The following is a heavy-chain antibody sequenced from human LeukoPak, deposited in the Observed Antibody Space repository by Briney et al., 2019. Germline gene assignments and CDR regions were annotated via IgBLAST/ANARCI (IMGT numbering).Heavy chain of an antibody. V-gene: IGHV3-21*01. J-gene: IGHJ4*02. Sequence: GSLRLSCAASGFTFSSYSMNWVRQAPGKGLEWVSSISSSSSYIYYADSVKGRFTISRDNAKNSLYLQMNSLRAEDTAVYYCARDFPPTYYYDSSGYYPGGYWGQGTLVTVSS. D-gene: IGHD3-22*01. CDR1: GFTFSSYS. CDR3: ARDFPPTYYYDSSGYYPGGY. CDR2: ISSSSSYI.